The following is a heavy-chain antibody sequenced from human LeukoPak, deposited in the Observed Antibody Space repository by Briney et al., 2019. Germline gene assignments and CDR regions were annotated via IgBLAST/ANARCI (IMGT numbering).Heavy chain of an antibody. J-gene: IGHJ4*02. CDR3: AKTSGLWFGEVESHSDY. CDR1: GFTFSSYA. Sequence: GGSLRLSCAASGFTFSSYAMSWVRQAPGKGLEWVSAISGSGGSTYYADSVKGRFTISRDNSKNTLYLQMNSLRAEDTAVYYCAKTSGLWFGEVESHSDYWGQGTLVTVSS. V-gene: IGHV3-23*01. CDR2: ISGSGGST. D-gene: IGHD3-10*01.